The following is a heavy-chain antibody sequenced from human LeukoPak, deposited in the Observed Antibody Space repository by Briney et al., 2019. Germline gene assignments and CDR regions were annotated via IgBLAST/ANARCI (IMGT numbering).Heavy chain of an antibody. CDR3: ASVTYSSSSPFDY. CDR1: GYTFTGYY. Sequence: ASVKVSCKASGYTFTGYYMHWVRQAPGQGLEWMGWINPNSGGTNYAQKFQGRVTMTRDTSINTAYMELSSLISDDTAVYYCASVTYSSSSPFDYWGQGTLVTVSS. D-gene: IGHD6-6*01. CDR2: INPNSGGT. J-gene: IGHJ4*02. V-gene: IGHV1-2*02.